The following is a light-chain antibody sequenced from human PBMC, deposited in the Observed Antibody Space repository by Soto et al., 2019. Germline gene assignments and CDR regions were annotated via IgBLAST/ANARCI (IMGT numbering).Light chain of an antibody. CDR3: ATWDDNLDGPI. V-gene: IGLV1-44*01. CDR2: NNN. J-gene: IGLJ1*01. Sequence: QSVLPQPPSASETPGQRVTISCSGSSSNIGSNSVNWYQQLPGTAPKLHIYNNNQRPSGAPDRFSGSKSGTSASLAISGPQFGYESDSFSATWDDNLDGPIFGTGAKVTVL. CDR1: SSNIGSNS.